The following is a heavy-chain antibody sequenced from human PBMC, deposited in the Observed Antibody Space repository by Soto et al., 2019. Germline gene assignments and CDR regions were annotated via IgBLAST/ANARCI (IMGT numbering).Heavy chain of an antibody. D-gene: IGHD6-13*01. Sequence: GASVKVSCKASGYTFVNYGISWMRQAPGQGLEWIGWIDPHYGSTKYAQKVQGRVTMTTDTSTNTAYMELRSLRSDDTAVYYCARDGRDSWYVTWGQGTLVTVSS. J-gene: IGHJ4*02. V-gene: IGHV1-18*01. CDR2: IDPHYGST. CDR3: ARDGRDSWYVT. CDR1: GYTFVNYG.